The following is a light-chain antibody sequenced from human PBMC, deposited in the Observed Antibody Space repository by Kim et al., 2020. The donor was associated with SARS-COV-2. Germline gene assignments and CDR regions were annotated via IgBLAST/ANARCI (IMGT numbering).Light chain of an antibody. CDR1: QSVGSN. V-gene: IGKV3-15*01. CDR2: GAS. Sequence: EIVMTQSPATLSVSPGERPTLSCRASQSVGSNLAWYQQKPGQAPRLLIYGASTRATGIPARFSGSGSGTEFTLTISSLQSEDFAVYYCQQYNNWPLYTFGQGTKLEIK. CDR3: QQYNNWPLYT. J-gene: IGKJ2*01.